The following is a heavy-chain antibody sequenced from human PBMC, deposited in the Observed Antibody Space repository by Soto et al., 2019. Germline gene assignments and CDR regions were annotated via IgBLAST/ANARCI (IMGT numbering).Heavy chain of an antibody. Sequence: PSETLSLTCAAYGGSFSGYYWSWIRQPPGKGLEWIGEINHSGSTNYNPSLKSRVNISVEAAKNHFSLKVSSVTAADAAVYYSARSHGIAARPLRANYCFGMDEWGLRTTVMVSS. J-gene: IGHJ6*02. V-gene: IGHV4-34*01. D-gene: IGHD6-6*01. CDR2: INHSGST. CDR3: ARSHGIAARPLRANYCFGMDE. CDR1: GGSFSGYY.